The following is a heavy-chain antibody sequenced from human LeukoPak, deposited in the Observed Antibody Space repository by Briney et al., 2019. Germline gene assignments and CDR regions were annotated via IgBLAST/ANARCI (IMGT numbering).Heavy chain of an antibody. CDR1: GFTFSSYA. Sequence: GRSLRLSCAASGFTFSSYAMHWVRQAPGKGLEWVSVIYSGGDTFHADSVKGRFTLSRDNSKNILYLQMNSLRAEDTAVYYCTRDPDGWGQGTLVTVSS. CDR2: IYSGGDT. V-gene: IGHV3-66*01. J-gene: IGHJ4*02. CDR3: TRDPDG.